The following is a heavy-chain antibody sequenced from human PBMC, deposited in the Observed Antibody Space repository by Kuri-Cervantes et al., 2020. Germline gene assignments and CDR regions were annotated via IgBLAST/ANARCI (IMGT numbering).Heavy chain of an antibody. J-gene: IGHJ4*02. CDR3: ARDALGFEWVXHDGFDY. Sequence: GESLKISCAASGFTFSSYAMHWVRQAPGKGLEWVAVISYDGSNKYYADSVKGRFTISRDNAKNTLYLQMNSLRAEDTAVYYCARDALGFEWVXHDGFDYWGQGTLVTVSS. V-gene: IGHV3-30-3*01. CDR1: GFTFSSYA. D-gene: IGHD3-9*01. CDR2: ISYDGSNK.